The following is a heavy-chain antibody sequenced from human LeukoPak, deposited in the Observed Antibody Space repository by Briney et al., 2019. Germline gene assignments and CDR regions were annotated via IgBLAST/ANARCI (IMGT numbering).Heavy chain of an antibody. CDR1: GYTFTGYY. CDR3: ARWVGYSNWFDP. V-gene: IGHV1-2*02. Sequence: ASVKVSCKAYGYTFTGYYVLWVRQAPGQGLEWMGWINPNSGGTHSAQKSQGRVTMTRDTSISTAYMELSRLTSDDTAVYYCARWVGYSNWFDPWGQGTLVTVSS. CDR2: INPNSGGT. J-gene: IGHJ5*02. D-gene: IGHD2-15*01.